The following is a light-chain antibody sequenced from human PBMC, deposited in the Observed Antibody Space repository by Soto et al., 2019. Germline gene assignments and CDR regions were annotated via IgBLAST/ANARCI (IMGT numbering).Light chain of an antibody. J-gene: IGKJ2*01. Sequence: EVVLTRCPATLSLCQGARASLSSRASQSISSFLTWYQHKPGQAPRLLIYDASKRATGIPARFSGSGSGTDFTLTISSLEPEDFGVYYCQQRSKWSTLGPGTKVDIK. CDR1: QSISSF. CDR2: DAS. CDR3: QQRSKWST. V-gene: IGKV3-11*01.